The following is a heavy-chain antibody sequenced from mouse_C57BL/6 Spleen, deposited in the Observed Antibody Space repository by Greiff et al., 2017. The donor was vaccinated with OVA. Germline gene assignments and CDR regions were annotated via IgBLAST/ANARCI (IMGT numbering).Heavy chain of an antibody. V-gene: IGHV1-18*01. CDR2: INPNNGGT. CDR1: GYTFTDYN. Sequence: EVKLQESGPELVKPGASVKIPCKASGYTFTDYNMDWVKQSHGKSLEWIGDINPNNGGTIYNQKFKGKATLTVDKSSSTAYMELRSLTSEDTAVYYCARGDYGSLFAYWGQGTLVTVSA. CDR3: ARGDYGSLFAY. D-gene: IGHD1-1*01. J-gene: IGHJ3*01.